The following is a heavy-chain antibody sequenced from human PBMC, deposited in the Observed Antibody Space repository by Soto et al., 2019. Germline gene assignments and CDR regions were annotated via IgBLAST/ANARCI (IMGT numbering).Heavy chain of an antibody. D-gene: IGHD3-3*01. J-gene: IGHJ5*02. CDR1: GFTFSSYW. CDR3: AREHDESPWFDP. Sequence: EVQLVESGGGLVQPGGSPRLSCAASGFTFSSYWMSWVRQAPGKGLEWVANIKQDGSEKYYVDSVKGRFTISRDNAKNSLYLQMNSLRAGDTAVYYCAREHDESPWFDPWGQGTLVTVSS. V-gene: IGHV3-7*03. CDR2: IKQDGSEK.